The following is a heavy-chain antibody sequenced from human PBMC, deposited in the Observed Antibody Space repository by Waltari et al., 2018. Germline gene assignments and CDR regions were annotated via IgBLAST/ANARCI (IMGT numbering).Heavy chain of an antibody. CDR2: IKQAGSEK. V-gene: IGHV3-7*01. J-gene: IGHJ4*02. CDR3: TRGGRDSSWYWRD. D-gene: IGHD6-13*01. Sequence: EVQLVESGGGLAQHGGSLRLSCAASGLSFSNYWMTWVRQASGKGPEWVANIKQAGSEKYYMASVKGRFTISRDNAKNSLYLQMNNLRVEDTAVYYCTRGGRDSSWYWRDWGQGTLVTVSS. CDR1: GLSFSNYW.